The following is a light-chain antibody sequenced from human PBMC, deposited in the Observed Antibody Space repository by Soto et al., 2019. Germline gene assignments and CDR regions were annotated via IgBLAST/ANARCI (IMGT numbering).Light chain of an antibody. CDR2: DVN. V-gene: IGLV2-8*01. J-gene: IGLJ1*01. CDR3: SAHGGTNPYV. Sequence: QSALTQPPSASGSPGQSVAISCTGTASDIGGYSFVSWYQQHPGKAPKLLIYDVNKRPSGVPDRFSGSKAGNTGSLTVSGLQAEDEAEYYCSAHGGTNPYVFGTGTKLTVL. CDR1: ASDIGGYSF.